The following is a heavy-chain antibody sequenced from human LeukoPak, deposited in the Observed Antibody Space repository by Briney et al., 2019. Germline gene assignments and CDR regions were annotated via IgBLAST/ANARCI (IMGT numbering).Heavy chain of an antibody. CDR1: GYTFTGHY. CDR2: INPNSGGT. V-gene: IGHV1-2*02. Sequence: ASVKVSCKASGYTFTGHYMHWVRQAPGQGLEWMGWINPNSGGTNYAQKFQGRVTMTRDTSIGTAYMELSRLRSDDTAVYYCARDHVISPGFDYWGQGTLVTVSS. D-gene: IGHD2-21*01. J-gene: IGHJ4*02. CDR3: ARDHVISPGFDY.